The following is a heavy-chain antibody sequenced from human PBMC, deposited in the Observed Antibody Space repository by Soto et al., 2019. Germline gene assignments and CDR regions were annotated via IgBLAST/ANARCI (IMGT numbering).Heavy chain of an antibody. CDR2: ISPTGGST. CDR3: AKVKRGIVHTIGGGFDS. D-gene: IGHD1-26*01. V-gene: IGHV3-23*01. Sequence: EVQLLESGGGLVQPGGSLRLSCAGSGYTHTFNTYAMSWVRQAPGKGLEWVAGISPTGGSTYDADSVKGRFTIYSDNSNDTLFLQMSSLRVEDAAVYFCAKVKRGIVHTIGGGFDSWGRGPLVTVSS. CDR1: GYTHTFNTYA. J-gene: IGHJ4*02.